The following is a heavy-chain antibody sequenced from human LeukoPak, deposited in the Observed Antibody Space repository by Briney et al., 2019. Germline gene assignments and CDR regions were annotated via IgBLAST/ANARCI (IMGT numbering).Heavy chain of an antibody. J-gene: IGHJ6*03. CDR1: GGSISSGSHY. V-gene: IGHV4-61*02. Sequence: SETLSLTCTVSGGSISSGSHYWSWIRQPAGKGLEWIGRIYSSGNTNYNTSLKSRVTIPLDTPKNRFSLNLYSVTAADTAIYFCARYIRGPDYYIDVWGKGTTVAVSS. CDR3: ARYIRGPDYYIDV. D-gene: IGHD1-14*01. CDR2: IYSSGNT.